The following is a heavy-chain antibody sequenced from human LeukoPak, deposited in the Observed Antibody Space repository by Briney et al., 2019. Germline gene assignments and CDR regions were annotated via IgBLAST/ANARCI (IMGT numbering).Heavy chain of an antibody. Sequence: GGSLRLSCAASGFTFSSYWMSWVRQAPGKGLEWVANIKQDGSEKYYVDSVKGRFTISRDNAKNSLYLQMSSLRAEDTAVYYCARDRASDSSGYMNGMDVWGQGTTVTASS. CDR3: ARDRASDSSGYMNGMDV. D-gene: IGHD3-22*01. V-gene: IGHV3-7*01. CDR2: IKQDGSEK. CDR1: GFTFSSYW. J-gene: IGHJ6*02.